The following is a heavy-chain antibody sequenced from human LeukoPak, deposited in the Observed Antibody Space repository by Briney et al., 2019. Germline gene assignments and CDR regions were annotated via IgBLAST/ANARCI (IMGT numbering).Heavy chain of an antibody. Sequence: GGSLRLSCAVSGITRSNYGMSWVRQAPGKGLEWVAGISDSGGSTKYADSVKGRFSIARDNRKNTLYLQMNSLRAEDTAVYFCAKRGVVIRVILVGFHKEAYYFESWGQGALVTVSS. CDR1: GITRSNYG. CDR3: AKRGVVIRVILVGFHKEAYYFES. J-gene: IGHJ4*02. CDR2: ISDSGGST. D-gene: IGHD3/OR15-3a*01. V-gene: IGHV3-23*01.